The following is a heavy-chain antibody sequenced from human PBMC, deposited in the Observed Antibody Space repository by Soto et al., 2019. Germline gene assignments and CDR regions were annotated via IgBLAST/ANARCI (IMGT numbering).Heavy chain of an antibody. CDR1: CGSFSGYY. Sequence: PSETLSLTCAVYCGSFSGYYRSWIRQPPGKGLEWIGEINHSGSTNYNPSLKSRVTISVDTSKNQFSLKLSSVTAADTAVYYCARESYYYDSSGYYKTYFDYWGQGTLVTVSS. J-gene: IGHJ4*02. V-gene: IGHV4-34*01. CDR2: INHSGST. CDR3: ARESYYYDSSGYYKTYFDY. D-gene: IGHD3-22*01.